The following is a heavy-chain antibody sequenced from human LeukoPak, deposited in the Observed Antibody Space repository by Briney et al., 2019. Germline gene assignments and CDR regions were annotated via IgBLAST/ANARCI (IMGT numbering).Heavy chain of an antibody. CDR2: IIPILGIA. D-gene: IGHD2-2*01. CDR3: ARVYPPAAWASYFDY. Sequence: GSSVKVSCKASGGTFSSYAISWVRQAPGQGLEWMGRIIPILGIANYAQKFQGRVTITADKSTSTAYMELSSLRSEDTAVYYCARVYPPAAWASYFDYWGQGTLVTVSS. V-gene: IGHV1-69*04. CDR1: GGTFSSYA. J-gene: IGHJ4*02.